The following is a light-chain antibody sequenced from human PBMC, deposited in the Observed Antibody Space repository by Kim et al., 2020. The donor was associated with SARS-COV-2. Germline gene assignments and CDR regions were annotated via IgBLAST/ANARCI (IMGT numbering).Light chain of an antibody. V-gene: IGLV6-57*04. CDR2: EDN. CDR1: SGSIASNY. J-gene: IGLJ2*01. CDR3: QSYDSITHVV. Sequence: NFMLTQPHSVSESPGKTVTISCTRSSGSIASNYVQWYQQRPGSAPTTVIYEDNQRPSGVPDRFSGSIDSSSNSASLTISGLKTEDEADYYCQSYDSITHVVFGGGTQLTVL.